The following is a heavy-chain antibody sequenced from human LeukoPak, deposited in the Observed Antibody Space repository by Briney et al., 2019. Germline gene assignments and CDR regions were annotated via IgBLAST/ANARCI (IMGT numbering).Heavy chain of an antibody. CDR3: AGLFSGYDPFDY. J-gene: IGHJ4*02. CDR2: IFYSGIV. Sequence: PSETLSLTCTVSGDSTSRYYWSWIRQPPGKGLEFLGYIFYSGIVNYNPSLKSRVTMSVDSSKNQVSLKVRSVTAADTAVYYCAGLFSGYDPFDYWGQGILVTVSS. CDR1: GDSTSRYY. V-gene: IGHV4-59*01. D-gene: IGHD5-12*01.